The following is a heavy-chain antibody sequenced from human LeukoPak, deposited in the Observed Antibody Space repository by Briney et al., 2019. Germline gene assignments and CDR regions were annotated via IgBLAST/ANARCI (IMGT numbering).Heavy chain of an antibody. CDR1: GGSISSGGYY. D-gene: IGHD3-22*01. CDR2: IYYSGST. Sequence: SETLSLTCTVSGGSISSGGYYWSWIRQHPGKGLEWIGYIYYSGSTYYNPSLKSRVTISVDTSKNQFSLKLSSVTAADTAVYYCARAPRSWYYDSSGYPPYYYYYMDVWGKGTTVTVSS. CDR3: ARAPRSWYYDSSGYPPYYYYYMDV. V-gene: IGHV4-31*03. J-gene: IGHJ6*03.